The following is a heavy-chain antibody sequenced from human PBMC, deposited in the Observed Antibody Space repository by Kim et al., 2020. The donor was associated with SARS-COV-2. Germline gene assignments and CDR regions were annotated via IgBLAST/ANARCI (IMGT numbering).Heavy chain of an antibody. Sequence: ASVKVSCKASGYTFTSYGISWVRQPPPQGLDWMVWICAYNCNPHFAQKLQGRVTMTTDTSTSTAYIELMSLRSDYTAVYYCARVRGGATPEDDAFDIWGQGTMVTVSS. CDR2: ICAYNCNP. J-gene: IGHJ3*02. V-gene: IGHV1-18*04. D-gene: IGHD1-26*01. CDR3: ARVRGGATPEDDAFDI. CDR1: GYTFTSYG.